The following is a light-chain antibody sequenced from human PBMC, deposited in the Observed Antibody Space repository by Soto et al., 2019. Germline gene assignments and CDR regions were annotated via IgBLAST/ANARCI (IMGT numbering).Light chain of an antibody. J-gene: IGKJ5*01. CDR2: GAF. V-gene: IGKV3-15*01. Sequence: EIVMTQSPATLSVSPGEGVTLSCRASQSMTTKLAWYQQKPGQAPRLLIHGAFTRATGIPARFSGSGSGTEFTLTISTLQSEDFAVYYCQQYNNWPPITFGQGTRLEIK. CDR3: QQYNNWPPIT. CDR1: QSMTTK.